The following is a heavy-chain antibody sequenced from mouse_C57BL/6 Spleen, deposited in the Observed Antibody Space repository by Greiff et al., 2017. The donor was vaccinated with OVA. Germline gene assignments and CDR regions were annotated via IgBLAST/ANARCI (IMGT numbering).Heavy chain of an antibody. CDR3: ARIDDGYLAY. CDR1: GYAFSSYW. Sequence: VHLVESGAELVKPGASVKISCKASGYAFSSYWMNWVKQRPGKGLEWIGQIYPGDGDTNYNGKFKGKATLTADKSSSTAYMQLSSLTSEDSAVYFCARIDDGYLAYWGQGTLVTVSA. J-gene: IGHJ3*01. D-gene: IGHD2-3*01. V-gene: IGHV1-80*01. CDR2: IYPGDGDT.